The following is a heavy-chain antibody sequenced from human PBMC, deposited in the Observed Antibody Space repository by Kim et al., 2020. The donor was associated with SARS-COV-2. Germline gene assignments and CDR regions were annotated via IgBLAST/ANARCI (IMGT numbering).Heavy chain of an antibody. CDR2: IYYSGTT. V-gene: IGHV4-39*01. Sequence: SETLSLTCTVSSGSISTNDYYWGWIRQPPGKGLEWIVSIYYSGTTYYNPSLESRVTISVDTSRNQFSLKLTSVTAADSAVYYCARRVYAAGSPRGNSWGQGTLVPVSS. CDR3: ARRVYAAGSPRGNS. CDR1: SGSISTNDYY. D-gene: IGHD2-2*01. J-gene: IGHJ4*02.